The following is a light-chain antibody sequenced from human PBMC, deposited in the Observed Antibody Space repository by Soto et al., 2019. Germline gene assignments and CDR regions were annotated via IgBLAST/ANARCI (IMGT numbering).Light chain of an antibody. Sequence: EMVLTQSPATLPLSPGVRASPSGRASQSVSSSYLAWYQHKSGLPPSHLTYGVPSRATGIPDRFSGRGSGTDFTLSVSRVEPEGFAVYYCQQYGSSPFTFGQGKRVEIK. CDR2: GVP. CDR1: QSVSSSY. CDR3: QQYGSSPFT. V-gene: IGKV3-20*01. J-gene: IGKJ5*01.